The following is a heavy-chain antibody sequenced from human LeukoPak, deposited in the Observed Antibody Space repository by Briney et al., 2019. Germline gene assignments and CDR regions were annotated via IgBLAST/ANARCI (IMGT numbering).Heavy chain of an antibody. V-gene: IGHV1-69*05. D-gene: IGHD3-10*01. CDR1: GGTFSSYA. J-gene: IGHJ4*02. CDR2: IIPIFGTA. CDR3: AIGPYYGST. Sequence: SSVKVSCKASGGTFSSYAISWVRQAPGQRLEWMGRIIPIFGTANHAQKFQGRVTITTDESTSTAYMELSSLRSEDTAVYYCAIGPYYGSTWGQGTLVTVSS.